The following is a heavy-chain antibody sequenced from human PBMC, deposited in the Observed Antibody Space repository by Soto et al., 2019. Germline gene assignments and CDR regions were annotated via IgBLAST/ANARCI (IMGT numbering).Heavy chain of an antibody. V-gene: IGHV1-3*01. D-gene: IGHD4-17*01. Sequence: ASVKVSCKASGYTFTSYAMHWVRQAPGQRLEWMGWINAGNGNTKYSQKFQGRVTITRDTSASTAYMELSSVTAADTAVYYCARHPATTVTTSPLFDYWGQGTLVTVSS. J-gene: IGHJ4*02. CDR2: INAGNGNT. CDR3: ARHPATTVTTSPLFDY. CDR1: GYTFTSYA.